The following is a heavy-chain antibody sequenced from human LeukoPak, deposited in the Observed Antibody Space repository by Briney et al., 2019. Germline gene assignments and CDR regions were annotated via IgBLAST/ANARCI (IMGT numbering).Heavy chain of an antibody. V-gene: IGHV5-51*01. CDR2: IYPGDSDDT. CDR1: GYSFTSYW. J-gene: IGHJ4*02. CDR3: ARLLGPNRALDY. Sequence: GESLRISCKGSGYSFTSYWIGWVRRMPGKGLDWMGVIYPGDSDDTTYSPSFQGQVTFSADNSISTAYLQWSSLQASDTAIYYCARLLGPNRALDYWGQGTLVTVSS.